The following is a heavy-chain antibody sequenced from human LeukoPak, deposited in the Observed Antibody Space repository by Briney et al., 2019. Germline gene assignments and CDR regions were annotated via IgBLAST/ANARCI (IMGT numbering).Heavy chain of an antibody. CDR1: GFTFSSYA. V-gene: IGHV3-33*08. J-gene: IGHJ4*02. CDR3: ARDHDYGDYYFDY. CDR2: IWYDGSNK. Sequence: GGSLRLSCAASGFTFSSYAMHWVRQAPGKGLEWVAVIWYDGSNKYYADSVKGRFTISRDNSKNTLYLQMNSLRAEDTAVYYCARDHDYGDYYFDYWGQGTLVTVSS. D-gene: IGHD4-17*01.